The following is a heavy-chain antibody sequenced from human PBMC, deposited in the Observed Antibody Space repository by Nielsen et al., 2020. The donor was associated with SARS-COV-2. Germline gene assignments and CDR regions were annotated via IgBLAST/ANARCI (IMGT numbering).Heavy chain of an antibody. CDR3: ARGERRDGYNRPFDY. J-gene: IGHJ4*02. D-gene: IGHD5-24*01. CDR2: IYYSGST. V-gene: IGHV4-59*13. Sequence: SETLSLTYTVSGGSISSYYWSWIRQPPGKGLEWIGYIYYSGSTNYNPSLKSRVTISVDTSKNQFSLKLSSVTAADTAVYYCARGERRDGYNRPFDYWGQGTLVTVSS. CDR1: GGSISSYY.